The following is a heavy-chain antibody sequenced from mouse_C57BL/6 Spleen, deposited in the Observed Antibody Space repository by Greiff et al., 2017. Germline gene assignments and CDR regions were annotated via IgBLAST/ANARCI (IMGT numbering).Heavy chain of an antibody. V-gene: IGHV1-81*01. D-gene: IGHD4-1*01. Sequence: QVQLQQSGAELARPGASVKLSCKASGYTFTSYGISWVKQRTGQGLEWIGEIYPRSGNTYYNEKFKGKDTLTADKSSSTAYMELRSLTSEDSAVYFCARANWCFDYWGQGTTLTVSS. J-gene: IGHJ2*01. CDR3: ARANWCFDY. CDR1: GYTFTSYG. CDR2: IYPRSGNT.